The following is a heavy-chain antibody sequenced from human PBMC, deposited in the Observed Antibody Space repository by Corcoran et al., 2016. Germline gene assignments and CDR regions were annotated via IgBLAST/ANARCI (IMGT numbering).Heavy chain of an antibody. CDR3: AREALGSIAARLGWFDP. CDR1: GFTFSSYS. D-gene: IGHD6-6*01. J-gene: IGHJ5*02. V-gene: IGHV3-21*01. CDR2: ISSSSSYI. Sequence: EVQLVESGGGLVKPGRSLRLSCAASGFTFSSYSMNWVRQAPGKGLEWVSSISSSSSYIYYADSVKGRFTISRDNAKNSLYLQMNSMRAEDTAVEYCAREALGSIAARLGWFDPWGQGTLVTVSS.